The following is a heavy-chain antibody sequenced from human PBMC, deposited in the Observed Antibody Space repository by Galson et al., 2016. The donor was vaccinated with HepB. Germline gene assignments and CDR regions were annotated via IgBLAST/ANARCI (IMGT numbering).Heavy chain of an antibody. CDR1: GFAFSSHW. J-gene: IGHJ5*02. CDR3: VRDHSVVPTTAYNWFDP. Sequence: SLRLSCAASGFAFSSHWMHWVRQDLGKGLVWVSRINSDVTISNYADSVKGRFTISRDNAKNTLYLQMNSLRAEDTAVYFCVRDHSVVPTTAYNWFDPWGRGTLVTVSS. CDR2: INSDVTIS. D-gene: IGHD4-23*01. V-gene: IGHV3-74*01.